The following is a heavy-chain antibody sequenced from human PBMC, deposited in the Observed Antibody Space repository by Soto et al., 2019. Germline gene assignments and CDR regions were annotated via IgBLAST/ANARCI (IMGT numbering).Heavy chain of an antibody. D-gene: IGHD3-22*01. Sequence: QVQLVESGGGVVQPGRSLRLSCAASGFTFSSYGMHWVRQAPGKGLEWVAVISYDGSNKYYADSVKGRFTISRDNSKNSLYQQMNRLRAEDKAVYYCAKEVHHSRYDSSGYYYLGASRPLDYWCQGTLVTVSS. CDR1: GFTFSSYG. CDR2: ISYDGSNK. J-gene: IGHJ4*02. CDR3: AKEVHHSRYDSSGYYYLGASRPLDY. V-gene: IGHV3-30*18.